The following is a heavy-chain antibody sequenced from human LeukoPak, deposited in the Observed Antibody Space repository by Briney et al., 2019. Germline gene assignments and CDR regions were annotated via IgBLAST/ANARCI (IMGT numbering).Heavy chain of an antibody. CDR1: GFGFRIYS. J-gene: IGHJ4*02. CDR3: ARDYDYDSSGYSSD. Sequence: PGGSQRLSCASSGFGFRIYSMTWVRQAVGKGLEWVSSVSGGGDTSYYADSVKGRFAVSRDYSKNTLYLQMDSLRAEDTAVYYCARDYDYDSSGYSSDWGQGTLVTVSS. CDR2: VSGGGDTS. V-gene: IGHV3-23*01. D-gene: IGHD3-22*01.